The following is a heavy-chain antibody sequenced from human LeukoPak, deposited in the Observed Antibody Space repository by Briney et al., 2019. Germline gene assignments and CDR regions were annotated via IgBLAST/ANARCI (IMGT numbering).Heavy chain of an antibody. Sequence: GGSLRLSCAASGFTFSSYSMNWVRQAPGKGLEWVSSISSSSSYIYYADSVKGRFTIYRDNAKNSLYLQMNSLRAEDTAVYYCARDRDSSSSGWFDPWGQGTLVTVSS. J-gene: IGHJ5*02. CDR3: ARDRDSSSSGWFDP. D-gene: IGHD6-13*01. CDR2: ISSSSSYI. CDR1: GFTFSSYS. V-gene: IGHV3-21*01.